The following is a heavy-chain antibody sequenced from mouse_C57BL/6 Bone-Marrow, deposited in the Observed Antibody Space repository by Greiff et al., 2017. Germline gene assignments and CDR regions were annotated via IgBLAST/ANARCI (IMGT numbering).Heavy chain of an antibody. J-gene: IGHJ3*01. Sequence: VKLVESGAELARPGASVKLSCKASGYTFTSYGISWVKQRTGQGLEWIGEIYPRSGNTYYNEKFKGKATLTADKSSSTAYMELRSLTSEDSAVYFCVYYGNFLAYWGQGTLVTVSA. CDR2: IYPRSGNT. CDR3: VYYGNFLAY. CDR1: GYTFTSYG. V-gene: IGHV1-81*01. D-gene: IGHD2-1*01.